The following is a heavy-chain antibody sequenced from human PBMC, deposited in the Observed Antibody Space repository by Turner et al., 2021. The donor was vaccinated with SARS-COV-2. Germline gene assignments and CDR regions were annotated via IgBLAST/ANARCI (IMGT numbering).Heavy chain of an antibody. CDR2: IYSGGST. J-gene: IGHJ6*02. CDR1: GFTVSSNY. Sequence: EVQLVESGGGLIQPGGSLRPSCAPSGFTVSSNYMSWVRQAPGKGLEWVSVIYSGGSTYYADSVKGRFTISRDNSKNTLYLQMNSLRAEDTAVYYCARDRRVWFGELLYGLDVWGQGTTVTVSS. CDR3: ARDRRVWFGELLYGLDV. V-gene: IGHV3-53*01. D-gene: IGHD3-10*01.